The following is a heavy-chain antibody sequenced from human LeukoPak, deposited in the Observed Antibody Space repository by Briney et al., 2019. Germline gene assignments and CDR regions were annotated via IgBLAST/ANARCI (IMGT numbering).Heavy chain of an antibody. CDR1: GFTFSDYT. CDR2: ITSNGAYT. V-gene: IGHV3-64*02. J-gene: IGHJ6*03. CDR3: ARVKMGATVSDYYYYYMDV. Sequence: PGGSLRLSCAASGFTFSDYTIHWVRQAPGKRLQSVSAITSNGAYTHYADSVKGRFTISRDNSRNAVFLQMGGLRIEDMAVYYCARVKMGATVSDYYYYYMDVRGKGTTVTVSS. D-gene: IGHD1-26*01.